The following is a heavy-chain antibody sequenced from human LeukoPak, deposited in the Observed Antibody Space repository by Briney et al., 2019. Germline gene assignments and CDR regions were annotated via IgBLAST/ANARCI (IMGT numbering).Heavy chain of an antibody. CDR2: INHSGST. V-gene: IGHV4-34*01. Sequence: PSETLSLTCVVYGRSFSGYYWSWIRQPPGKGLEWIGEINHSGSTNYNPSLKSRVTISVDTSKNQFSLKLSSVTAADTAVYYCARCTSATVTIDYWGQGTLVTVSS. CDR3: ARCTSATVTIDY. CDR1: GRSFSGYY. D-gene: IGHD4-17*01. J-gene: IGHJ4*02.